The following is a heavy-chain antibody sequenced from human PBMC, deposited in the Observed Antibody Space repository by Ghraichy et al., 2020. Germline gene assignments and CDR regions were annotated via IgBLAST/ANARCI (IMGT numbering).Heavy chain of an antibody. Sequence: GGSLRLSCAASGFTFSSYAMSWVRQAPGKGLEWVSAISGSGGSTYYSDSVKGRFTISRDNSKNTLYLQMNSLRAEDTAVYYCAKDLHEGWIAAAPTQPYYYYYGMDVWGQGTTVTVSS. CDR2: ISGSGGST. V-gene: IGHV3-23*01. CDR1: GFTFSSYA. J-gene: IGHJ6*02. CDR3: AKDLHEGWIAAAPTQPYYYYYGMDV. D-gene: IGHD6-13*01.